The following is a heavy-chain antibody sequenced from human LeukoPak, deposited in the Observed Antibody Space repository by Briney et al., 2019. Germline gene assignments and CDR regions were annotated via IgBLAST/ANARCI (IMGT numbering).Heavy chain of an antibody. Sequence: GGSLRLSCAVSGFTFSSYAMSWVRQAPGKGLEWVSTISGSGDNTYSADSVRGRFTISRDNSKNTLYLQMNSLRAEDTAIYYCARVSWANYFDYWGQGTLVTVSS. CDR2: ISGSGDNT. CDR3: ARVSWANYFDY. V-gene: IGHV3-23*01. D-gene: IGHD6-13*01. CDR1: GFTFSSYA. J-gene: IGHJ4*02.